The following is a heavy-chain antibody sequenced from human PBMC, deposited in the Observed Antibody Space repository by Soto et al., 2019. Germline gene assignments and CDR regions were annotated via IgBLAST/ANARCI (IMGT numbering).Heavy chain of an antibody. V-gene: IGHV3-48*02. J-gene: IGHJ5*02. D-gene: IGHD3-3*01. CDR2: ISSSGGTI. CDR1: GFIFSTYS. Sequence: RLSCAASGFIFSTYSMNWVRQTPGKGLEWLSYISSSGGTIYYANSVRGRFTVSRDNARNSLYLQMNSLTDADTAVYYCARGDDFSYFDPWGQGTLVTVSS. CDR3: ARGDDFSYFDP.